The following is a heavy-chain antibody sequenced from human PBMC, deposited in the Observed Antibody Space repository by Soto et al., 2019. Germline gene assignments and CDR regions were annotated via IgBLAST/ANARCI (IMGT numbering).Heavy chain of an antibody. Sequence: QAQLVQSGAEVKKPGASVKVSCKASGYTFTSYGIDWVRQAPGQGLEWLGWISAYDGNTKYAQILQGRVSLTTDTNTNTAYIKLKSIRSDDTEMYFCARGGYYDSSGSRNCYYYGIDVWGQGTPVTVSS. D-gene: IGHD3-22*01. CDR1: GYTFTSYG. CDR2: ISAYDGNT. J-gene: IGHJ6*02. V-gene: IGHV1-18*01. CDR3: ARGGYYDSSGSRNCYYYGIDV.